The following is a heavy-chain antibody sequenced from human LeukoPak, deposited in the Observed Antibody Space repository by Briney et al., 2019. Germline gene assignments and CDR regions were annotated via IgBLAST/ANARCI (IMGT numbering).Heavy chain of an antibody. CDR2: IIPIFGIA. D-gene: IGHD3-22*01. CDR3: ARDHYYDSSGYYSWFDP. CDR1: GGTFSSYA. J-gene: IGHJ5*02. Sequence: SVKVSCKAAGGTFSSYAISWERQAPGQGLEWMGRIIPIFGIANYVQKFQGRVTITADKSTSTAYMELSSLRSEDTAVYYCARDHYYDSSGYYSWFDPWGQGTLVTVSS. V-gene: IGHV1-69*04.